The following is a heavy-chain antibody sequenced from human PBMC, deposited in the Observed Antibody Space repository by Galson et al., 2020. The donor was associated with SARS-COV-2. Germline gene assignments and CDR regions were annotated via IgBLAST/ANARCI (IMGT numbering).Heavy chain of an antibody. J-gene: IGHJ3*02. CDR1: GFNFSTYW. Sequence: AGSLRLSCAASGFNFSTYWMAWVRQAPGKGLEWVANIRHHGSEKYNVDSVKGRFTISRDNAKNSLYLQKHSMRVEDTAVYYCARVDIATTEGAFDIWGHGTMVSVSS. D-gene: IGHD1-1*01. CDR3: ARVDIATTEGAFDI. CDR2: IRHHGSEK. V-gene: IGHV3-7*01.